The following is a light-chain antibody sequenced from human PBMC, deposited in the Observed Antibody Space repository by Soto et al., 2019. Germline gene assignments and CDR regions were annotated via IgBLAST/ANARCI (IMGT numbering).Light chain of an antibody. CDR3: QKYNSAPHT. CDR1: QGISNY. Sequence: DIQMAQSPSSLSASVGDRVTIACRASQGISNYLAWFQQKPGKVPKLLIYDASTLRSGVSSRFSGSGSGTDFTLTIDSLQPEDVATYDCQKYNSAPHTFGPGTKVEIK. J-gene: IGKJ3*01. V-gene: IGKV1-27*01. CDR2: DAS.